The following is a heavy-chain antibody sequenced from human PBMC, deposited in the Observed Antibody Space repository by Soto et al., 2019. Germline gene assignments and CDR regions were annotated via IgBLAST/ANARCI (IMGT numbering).Heavy chain of an antibody. J-gene: IGHJ3*02. Sequence: SETLSLTCAVSGGSISSGGYSWSWIRQPPGKGLEWIGYIYHSGSTYYNPSLKSRVTISVDTSKNQFSLKLSSVTAADTAVYYCARKPRGYSSSPEAFDIWGQGTMVTVSS. CDR2: IYHSGST. D-gene: IGHD6-13*01. CDR3: ARKPRGYSSSPEAFDI. V-gene: IGHV4-30-2*02. CDR1: GGSISSGGYS.